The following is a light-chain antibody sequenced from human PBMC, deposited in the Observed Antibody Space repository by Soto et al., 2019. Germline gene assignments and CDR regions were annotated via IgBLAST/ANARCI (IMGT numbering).Light chain of an antibody. CDR3: LQYGLSPRHP. CDR2: GAS. V-gene: IGKV3-20*01. CDR1: QSVNSNY. J-gene: IGKJ2*01. Sequence: EIVLTQSPGTLSLSPGEGATLSCRASQSVNSNYLAWYQQKPGQAPRLLIYGASSRATGVPNRFSGSGSGTDFTLPISSLEPEDFAVYYCLQYGLSPRHPFGQGTKLEIK.